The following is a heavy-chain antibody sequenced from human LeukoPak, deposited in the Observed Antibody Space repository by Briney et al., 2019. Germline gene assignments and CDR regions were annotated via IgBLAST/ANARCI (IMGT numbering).Heavy chain of an antibody. V-gene: IGHV1-2*02. CDR1: GYTFTGYY. CDR2: INPNSGGT. Sequence: ASVKVSCKASGYTFTGYYMHWVRQAPGQGLEWMGWINPNSGGTNYAQKFQGRVTMTRDTSISTAYMELSRLRSDDTAVYYCARELSYYYDSSGYSPGHWFDPWGQGTLVTVSS. D-gene: IGHD3-22*01. J-gene: IGHJ5*02. CDR3: ARELSYYYDSSGYSPGHWFDP.